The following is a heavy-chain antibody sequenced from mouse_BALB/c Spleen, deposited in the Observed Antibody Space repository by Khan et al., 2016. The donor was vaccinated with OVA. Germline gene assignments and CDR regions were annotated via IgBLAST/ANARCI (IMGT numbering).Heavy chain of an antibody. V-gene: IGHV9-4*02. CDR3: ARGGAAVYRNDGGAMDS. CDR2: INTHSGVP. Sequence: QIQLVQSGPELKKPGETVRISCKASGYTFTTAGMQWVQKMPGKGLKWIGWINTHSGVPKYAEDFKGRFVFSLETSDSTAYLQITNLKNEDTATYFCARGGAAVYRNDGGAMDSWGQGTSVTVSS. D-gene: IGHD2-12*01. J-gene: IGHJ4*01. CDR1: GYTFTTAG.